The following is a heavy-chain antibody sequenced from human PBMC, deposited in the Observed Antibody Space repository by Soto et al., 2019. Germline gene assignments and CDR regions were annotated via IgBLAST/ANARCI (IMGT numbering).Heavy chain of an antibody. D-gene: IGHD5-12*01. CDR2: ISAYNGNT. J-gene: IGHJ4*02. CDR3: ARDSGGGYDPPASDY. V-gene: IGHV1-18*01. Sequence: GASVKVSCKASGYTFTSYGISWVRQAPGQGLEWMGWISAYNGNTNYAQKLQGRVTMTTDTSTSTAYMELRSLRSDDTAVYYCARDSGGGYDPPASDYWGQGTLVTVSS. CDR1: GYTFTSYG.